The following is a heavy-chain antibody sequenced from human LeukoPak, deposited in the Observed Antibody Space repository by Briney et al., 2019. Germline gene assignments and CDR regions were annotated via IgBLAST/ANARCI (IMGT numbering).Heavy chain of an antibody. J-gene: IGHJ4*02. CDR3: ARFQHSHGSGSYYRDRWVGYFDY. CDR2: IYYSGST. CDR1: GGSISSSGYY. Sequence: SETLSLTCTVSGGSISSSGYYWGWIRQPPGKGLEWIGSIYYSGSTYYIPSLKSRITISADTSKNQFSLKLSSVTAADTAVYYCARFQHSHGSGSYYRDRWVGYFDYWGQGTLVTVSS. V-gene: IGHV4-39*07. D-gene: IGHD3-10*01.